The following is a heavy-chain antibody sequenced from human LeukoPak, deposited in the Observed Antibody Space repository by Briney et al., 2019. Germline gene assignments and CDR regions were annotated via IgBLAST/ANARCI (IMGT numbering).Heavy chain of an antibody. CDR2: IKTENAGGTI. CDR3: TADPPGYSSLIDH. V-gene: IGHV3-15*07. J-gene: IGHJ4*02. Sequence: SPGGSLRLSCAASGFTFTHAWMLWVRQAPGKGLEWVGRIKTENAGGTIHYGAPVKGRFTISRDDSKSTLYLQMNSLNIEDTAVYYCTADPPGYSSLIDHWGQGTLVTVSS. CDR1: GFTFTHAW. D-gene: IGHD6-19*01.